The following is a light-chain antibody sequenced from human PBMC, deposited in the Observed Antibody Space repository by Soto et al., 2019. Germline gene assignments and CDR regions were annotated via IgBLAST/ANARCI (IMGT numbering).Light chain of an antibody. CDR1: QTIRTR. CDR2: DAS. CDR3: QQYTTFSRA. J-gene: IGKJ1*01. V-gene: IGKV1-5*01. Sequence: DIQMTQSPSPLSASVGDRVTITCRASQTIRTRLAWYQQKPGKAPKLLIYDASTLDSGVPSRFSGSGSETDFTLTISGLPPDDFATYYCQQYTTFSRAFGQGTTVDI.